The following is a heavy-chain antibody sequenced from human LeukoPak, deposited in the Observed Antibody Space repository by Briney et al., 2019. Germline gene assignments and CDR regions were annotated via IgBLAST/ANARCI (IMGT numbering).Heavy chain of an antibody. D-gene: IGHD5-12*01. CDR2: IYSSGNT. V-gene: IGHV4-4*07. CDR1: GASMNGYF. J-gene: IGHJ4*02. Sequence: PSETLSLTCTVSGASMNGYFWSWIRQPAGKGLEWIGRIYSSGNTNSNPSLKSRVIMSVDMSKNQFSLNLKSVTAADTAVFYCARWASGYSSREGFDYWGQGALVIVSS. CDR3: ARWASGYSSREGFDY.